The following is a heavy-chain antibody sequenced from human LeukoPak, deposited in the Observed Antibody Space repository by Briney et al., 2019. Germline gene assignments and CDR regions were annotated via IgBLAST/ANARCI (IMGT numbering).Heavy chain of an antibody. CDR2: IRQDGSEE. D-gene: IGHD1-26*01. CDR3: ARGSSAGASLRHDY. CDR1: GFTSSSYW. V-gene: IGHV3-7*01. Sequence: GRSLRPSCAASGFTSSSYWMSWVRQAPGKGLEWVGNIRQDGSEENFVDSVKGRFTISRDSAKKSLYLQMNSLRAEDTAVYYCARGSSAGASLRHDYWGQGTLVTVSS. J-gene: IGHJ4*02.